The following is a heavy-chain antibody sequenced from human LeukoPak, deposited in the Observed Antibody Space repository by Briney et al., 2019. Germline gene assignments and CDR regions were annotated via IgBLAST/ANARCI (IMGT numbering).Heavy chain of an antibody. V-gene: IGHV3-21*01. Sequence: KPGGPLRLSCAASGFTFRSYSMNWVRQAPGKGLEWVSSINSDSNYIYYADSVQGRFTISRDNAKNSLYLQMNSLRAEDTAVYYCAVAYYYGSGDAFDIWGQGTKVTVSS. CDR1: GFTFRSYS. CDR2: INSDSNYI. D-gene: IGHD3-10*01. CDR3: AVAYYYGSGDAFDI. J-gene: IGHJ3*02.